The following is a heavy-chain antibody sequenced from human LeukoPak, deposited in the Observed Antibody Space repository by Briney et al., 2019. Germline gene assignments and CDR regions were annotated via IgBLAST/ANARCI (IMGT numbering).Heavy chain of an antibody. D-gene: IGHD3-9*01. Sequence: SVKVSCKAPGGTFSSYIITWVRQAPGQGLEWMGRIIPIFGTPDYAQKFQGRVTITADESTSTAYMELSRLRFEDTAVYYCARQGYTNNLGGYFGDKDDGFDLWGQGTMVTVSS. V-gene: IGHV1-69*13. CDR1: GGTFSSYI. CDR2: IIPIFGTP. CDR3: ARQGYTNNLGGYFGDKDDGFDL. J-gene: IGHJ3*01.